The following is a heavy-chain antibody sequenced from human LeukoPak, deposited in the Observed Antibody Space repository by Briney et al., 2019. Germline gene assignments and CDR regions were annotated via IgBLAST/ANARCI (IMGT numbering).Heavy chain of an antibody. V-gene: IGHV3-30-3*01. CDR2: ISYDGSNK. CDR1: GFTFSSYA. CDR3: ARESLVGPHAGSAFDI. D-gene: IGHD1-26*01. J-gene: IGHJ3*02. Sequence: PGRSLRLSCAASGFTFSSYAMHWVRQAPGKGLEWVAVISYDGSNKYYADSVKGRFTISRDNSKNTLYLQMNSLRAEDTAVYYCARESLVGPHAGSAFDIWGQGTMVTVSS.